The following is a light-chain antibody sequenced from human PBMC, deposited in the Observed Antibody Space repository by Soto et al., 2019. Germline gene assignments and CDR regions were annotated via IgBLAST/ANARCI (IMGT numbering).Light chain of an antibody. J-gene: IGKJ5*01. Sequence: EIVLTQSPGTLSFSPGERATLSCRASQSVSSSYLAWYQQKPGQAPRFLIYGASSRATGIPDRFSGSGSGTDFTLTISSLQPEDAATYYCQKYNTAPYTFGQGTRLEI. V-gene: IGKV3-20*01. CDR2: GAS. CDR1: QSVSSSY. CDR3: QKYNTAPYT.